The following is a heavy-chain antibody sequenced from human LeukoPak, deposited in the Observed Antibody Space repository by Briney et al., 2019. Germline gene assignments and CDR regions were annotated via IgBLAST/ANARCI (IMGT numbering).Heavy chain of an antibody. CDR2: INPNSGVT. D-gene: IGHD4-11*01. Sequence: SSVKVSRKTSGYTFTGYYIHWVRQAPGQGLEWMGWINPNSGVTKYAQKFQDRVTMTRDTSISMVYMELSSLRSDDTAVYYCARATSFDYWGQGTLVTVSS. V-gene: IGHV1-2*02. J-gene: IGHJ4*02. CDR1: GYTFTGYY. CDR3: ARATSFDY.